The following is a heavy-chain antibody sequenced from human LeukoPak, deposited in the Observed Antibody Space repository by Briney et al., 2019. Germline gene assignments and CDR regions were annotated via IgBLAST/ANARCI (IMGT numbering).Heavy chain of an antibody. CDR3: ARRSDAFDI. CDR1: GFTFSSFA. V-gene: IGHV3-30*09. J-gene: IGHJ3*02. CDR2: ISYDGSNK. Sequence: PGGSLRLSCAASGFTFSSFAMHWVRQAPGKGLEWVAVISYDGSNKYYADSVKGRFAISRDNSKSTLYLQMNSLRAEDTAVYYCARRSDAFDIWGQGTMVTVSS.